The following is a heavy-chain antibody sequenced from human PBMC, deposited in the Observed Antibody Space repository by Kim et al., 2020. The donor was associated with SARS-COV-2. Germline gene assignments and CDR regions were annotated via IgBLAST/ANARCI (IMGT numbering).Heavy chain of an antibody. Sequence: GGSLRLSCSASGFTFSDYAMHWVRQAPGRGLEYVSTIDNNGVTTYYAASVKGRFSISRDNSRNTLNLQMSSLRHEDTAMYYCAKSRTPPDSRYYFYYGGYGRGQGTAVGVCS. J-gene: IGHJ6*01. D-gene: IGHD4-4*01. V-gene: IGHV3-64D*06. CDR2: IDNNGVTT. CDR1: GFTFSDYA. CDR3: AKSRTPPDSRYYFYYGGYG.